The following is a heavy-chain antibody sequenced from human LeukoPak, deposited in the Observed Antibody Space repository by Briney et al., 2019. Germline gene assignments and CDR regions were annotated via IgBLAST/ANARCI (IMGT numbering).Heavy chain of an antibody. J-gene: IGHJ6*03. CDR1: GYTFTSYY. V-gene: IGHV1-46*01. CDR2: INPSGGST. CDR3: ARGGCSSTSCYYYYYTDV. Sequence: ASVKVSCKASGYTFTSYYMHWVRQAPGQGLEWMGIINPSGGSTSYAQKFQGRVTMTRDMSTSTVYMELSSLRSEDTAVYYCARGGCSSTSCYYYYYTDVWGKGTTVTVSS. D-gene: IGHD2-2*01.